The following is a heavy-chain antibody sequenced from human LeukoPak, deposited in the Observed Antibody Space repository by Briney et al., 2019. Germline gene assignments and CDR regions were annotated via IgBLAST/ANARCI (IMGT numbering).Heavy chain of an antibody. J-gene: IGHJ6*02. D-gene: IGHD4-4*01. Sequence: SETLSLTCTVSGGSISSYHWSWIRQPAGKGLEWIGLICTSGSTSYNPSLKSRLSMSVDTSKNQFSLQLSSVTAADTAVYYCARDLVTTVYYGMDVWGQGTTVTVSS. CDR1: GGSISSYH. CDR2: ICTSGST. V-gene: IGHV4-4*07. CDR3: ARDLVTTVYYGMDV.